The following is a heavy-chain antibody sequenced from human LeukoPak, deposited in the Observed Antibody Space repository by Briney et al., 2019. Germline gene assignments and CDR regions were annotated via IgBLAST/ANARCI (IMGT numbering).Heavy chain of an antibody. CDR3: ARGQNYYDSSGYYVY. D-gene: IGHD3-22*01. CDR1: GGSFSGYY. CDR2: INHSGST. Sequence: SETLSLTCAVYGGSFSGYYWSWIRQPPGKGLEWIGEINHSGSTNYNPSLKSRVTISVDTSKNQFSLKLSSVTAADTAVYYCARGQNYYDSSGYYVYWGQGTLVTVSS. V-gene: IGHV4-34*01. J-gene: IGHJ4*02.